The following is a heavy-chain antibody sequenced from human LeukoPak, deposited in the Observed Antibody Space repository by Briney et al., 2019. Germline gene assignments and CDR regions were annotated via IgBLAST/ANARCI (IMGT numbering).Heavy chain of an antibody. CDR1: GGSISRYY. CDR2: IQTSGST. J-gene: IGHJ3*02. CDR3: ARDSRRELLHAFDI. V-gene: IGHV4-4*07. Sequence: PSETLSLTCTVSGGSISRYYWNWIRQPAGKGLEWIGRIQTSGSTNYNPSLKSRVTMSVDTSKNQFSLKLSSVTAADTAVYYCARDSRRELLHAFDIWGQGTMVTVSS. D-gene: IGHD1-26*01.